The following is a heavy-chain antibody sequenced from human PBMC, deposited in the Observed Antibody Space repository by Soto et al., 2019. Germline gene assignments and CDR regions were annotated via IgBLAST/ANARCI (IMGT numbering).Heavy chain of an antibody. CDR3: ARRAILTGYSADY. Sequence: SETLSLTCTVSGGSISSSSYYWGWIRQPPGKGLEWIGSIYYSGSTYYNPSLKSRVTISVDTSKNQFSLKLCSVTAADTAVYYCARRAILTGYSADYWGQGTVVTVSS. D-gene: IGHD3-9*01. V-gene: IGHV4-39*01. CDR2: IYYSGST. J-gene: IGHJ4*02. CDR1: GGSISSSSYY.